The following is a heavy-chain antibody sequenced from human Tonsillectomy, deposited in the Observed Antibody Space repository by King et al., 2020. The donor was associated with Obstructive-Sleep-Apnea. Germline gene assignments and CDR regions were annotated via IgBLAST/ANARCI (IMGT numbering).Heavy chain of an antibody. CDR2: IHYSGRT. D-gene: IGHD2-2*01. CDR3: ASYCSSTSCATPQYYYYYYGMDV. J-gene: IGHJ6*02. Sequence: QLQESGPGLVKPSETLSLTCIVSGDSISSSSYYWGWIRQPPGKGLEWIGSIHYSGRTYSNPSLRRRVTISVDTSKNQFSLKLSSWTAADTAVYYCASYCSSTSCATPQYYYYYYGMDVWGQGTTVTVSS. CDR1: GDSISSSSYY. V-gene: IGHV4-39*07.